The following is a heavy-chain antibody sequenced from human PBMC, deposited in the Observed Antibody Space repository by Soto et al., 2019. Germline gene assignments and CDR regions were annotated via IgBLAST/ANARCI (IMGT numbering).Heavy chain of an antibody. CDR2: INAGNGNT. J-gene: IGHJ4*02. D-gene: IGHD2-15*01. Sequence: QVQLVQSGAEVKKPGASVKVSCKASGYTFTSYAMHWVRQAPGQRLEWMGWINAGNGNTKYSQKFQGRVTITRDTSARTAYMELSSLRSEDTAVYYCARGGCSGGSCYWGYWGQGTLVTVSS. V-gene: IGHV1-3*01. CDR3: ARGGCSGGSCYWGY. CDR1: GYTFTSYA.